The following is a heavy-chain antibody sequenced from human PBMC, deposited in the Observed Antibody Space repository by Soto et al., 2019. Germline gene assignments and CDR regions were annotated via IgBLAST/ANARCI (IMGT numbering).Heavy chain of an antibody. CDR3: ARDSYCSGGSCYKDFDY. CDR2: ISSSSSTI. CDR1: GFTFSSYS. D-gene: IGHD2-15*01. V-gene: IGHV3-48*01. Sequence: GGSLRLSCAASGFTFSSYSMNWVRQAPGKGLEWVSYISSSSSTIYYADSVKGRFTISRDNAKNSLYLQMNSLRAEDTAVYYCARDSYCSGGSCYKDFDYWGQGTLVTVSS. J-gene: IGHJ4*02.